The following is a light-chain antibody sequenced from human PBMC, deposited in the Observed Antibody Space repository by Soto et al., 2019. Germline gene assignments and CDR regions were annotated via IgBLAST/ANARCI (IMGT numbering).Light chain of an antibody. J-gene: IGLJ2*01. CDR2: GNS. CDR3: QSYDSSLSGYVV. V-gene: IGLV1-40*01. Sequence: QSVLTQPPSVSGAPGQRVTISCTGRSSNIGAGYDVHWYQQLPGTAPKLLIYGNSTRPSGVPDRFSGSKSGTSASLAITGLQAEDEADYYCQSYDSSLSGYVVFGGGTKLTVL. CDR1: SSNIGAGYD.